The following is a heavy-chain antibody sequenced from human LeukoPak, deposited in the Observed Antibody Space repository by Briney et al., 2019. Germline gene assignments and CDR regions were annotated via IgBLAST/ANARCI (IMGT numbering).Heavy chain of an antibody. CDR3: ERVVGATWYFDY. J-gene: IGHJ4*02. CDR2: INHSEST. CDR1: GGSLSGYY. Sequence: SETLSLTCAVYGGSLSGYYWSWLRQPPGKGLEWIGEINHSESTNYNPSLKIRVNISVDTSKNQFSLKLSAVTAGDTAVYYCERVVGATWYFDYCGQGTQVTVSS. D-gene: IGHD1-26*01. V-gene: IGHV4-34*01.